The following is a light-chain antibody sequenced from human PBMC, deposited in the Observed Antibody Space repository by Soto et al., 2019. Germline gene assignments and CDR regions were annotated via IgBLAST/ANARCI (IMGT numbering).Light chain of an antibody. J-gene: IGKJ2*01. V-gene: IGKV2-30*01. Sequence: DVVMTQSPLSLPVTLGQPASISCRASRSLIYTDGNTYLNWFHQRPGQSPRRLFSKVSNRDSGVPDRFSGSGSGTDFTLKISRVEAEDVGLYYCMQGTHSPYTFGQGTKLAIK. CDR2: KVS. CDR3: MQGTHSPYT. CDR1: RSLIYTDGNTY.